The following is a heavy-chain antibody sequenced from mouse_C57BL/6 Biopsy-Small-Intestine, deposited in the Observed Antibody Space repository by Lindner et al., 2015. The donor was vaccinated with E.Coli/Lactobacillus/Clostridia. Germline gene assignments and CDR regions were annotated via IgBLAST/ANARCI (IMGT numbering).Heavy chain of an antibody. CDR3: TRVGYYGSFPY. V-gene: IGHV1-39*01. D-gene: IGHD1-1*01. CDR1: GYSFTDFN. CDR2: INPNYGTT. Sequence: VQLQESGPELVKPGASVKISCKASGYSFTDFNMNWVKQSNGKSLEWIGIINPNYGTTNYNQKFKGKATLTVDQSSSTAYMQLNSLTSEDSAAYYCTRVGYYGSFPYWGQGTLVTVSA. J-gene: IGHJ3*01.